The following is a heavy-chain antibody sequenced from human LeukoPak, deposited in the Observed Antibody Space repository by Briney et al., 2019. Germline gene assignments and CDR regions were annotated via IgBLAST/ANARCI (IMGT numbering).Heavy chain of an antibody. CDR2: INAGDGNT. CDR1: GYTFTSYA. Sequence: DSVKVSCKASGYTFTSYAMHWVRQAPRQRLEWMGWINAGDGNTKYSQKFQGRVTITRDTSASTAYMELSSLRSEDTAVYYCARDRATNYFDYWGQGTLVTVSS. J-gene: IGHJ4*02. V-gene: IGHV1-3*01. D-gene: IGHD5-12*01. CDR3: ARDRATNYFDY.